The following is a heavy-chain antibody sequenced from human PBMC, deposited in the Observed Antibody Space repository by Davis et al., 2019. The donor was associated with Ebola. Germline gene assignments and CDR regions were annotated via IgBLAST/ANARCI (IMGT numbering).Heavy chain of an antibody. D-gene: IGHD6-19*01. CDR3: ARNTSGFGYFDN. V-gene: IGHV4-39*07. CDR2: IYYIGTP. Sequence: PSETLSLTCTVSGGSIGDPTTYWSWLRQPPGKTLEWIGTIYYIGTPYYNPSLRSRLFMSVDTAKNQFSLELTSVSAADTAIYYCARNTSGFGYFDNWGQGTPIIVSA. J-gene: IGHJ4*02. CDR1: GGSIGDPTTY.